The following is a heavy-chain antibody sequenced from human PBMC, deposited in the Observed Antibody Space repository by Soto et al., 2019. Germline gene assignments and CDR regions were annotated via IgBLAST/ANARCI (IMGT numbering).Heavy chain of an antibody. CDR1: GGSISGDH. CDR3: ASGFYDSRGYSEAFDI. CDR2: VSSSGST. D-gene: IGHD3-22*01. J-gene: IGHJ3*02. Sequence: SETLSLTCTVSGGSISGDHWNWIRQPPGKGLEWIAYVSSSGSTKYNPSLKSRVTISIDTTKNQFSLRLSSVTAADTAVYYCASGFYDSRGYSEAFDIWGQGTKFTVSS. V-gene: IGHV4-59*01.